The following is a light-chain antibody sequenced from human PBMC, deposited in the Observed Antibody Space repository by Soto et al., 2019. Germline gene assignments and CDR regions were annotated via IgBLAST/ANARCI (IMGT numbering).Light chain of an antibody. CDR2: VAS. CDR1: QSVSSY. Sequence: EIVLTQSPATLSLSPGERATLSCRASQSVSSYLAWYQQKPGQAPRLLIYVASNRATGIPARFSGSGSGTDFTLTISSLEPEDFAVYYCQQRSNWPPAFGQGTKLEIK. V-gene: IGKV3-11*01. CDR3: QQRSNWPPA. J-gene: IGKJ2*01.